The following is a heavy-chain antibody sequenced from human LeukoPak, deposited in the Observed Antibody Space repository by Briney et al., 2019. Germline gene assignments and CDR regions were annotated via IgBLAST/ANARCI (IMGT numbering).Heavy chain of an antibody. CDR2: IYYSGST. Sequence: SSETLSLTCTVSGGSISSYYWSWIRQPPGKGLEWIGYIYYSGSTHYNPSPKSRVTISVDTSKNQFSLRLSSVTAADTAVYYCASSTVLTPGGLGDWFDPWGQGTLVTVSS. CDR3: ASSTVLTPGGLGDWFDP. V-gene: IGHV4-59*08. D-gene: IGHD4-23*01. J-gene: IGHJ5*02. CDR1: GGSISSYY.